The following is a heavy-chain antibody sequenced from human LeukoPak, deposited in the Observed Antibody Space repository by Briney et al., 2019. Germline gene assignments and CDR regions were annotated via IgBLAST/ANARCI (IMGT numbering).Heavy chain of an antibody. V-gene: IGHV3-21*01. CDR3: ARESGGMVATRAFDY. CDR2: ISSSSSYI. D-gene: IGHD5-12*01. Sequence: TGGSLRLSCAASGFTFSSYSMNWVRQAPGKGLEWVSSISSSSSYIYYADSVKGRFTISRDNAKNSLYLQMNSLRAEDTAVYYCARESGGMVATRAFDYWGQGTLVTVSS. CDR1: GFTFSSYS. J-gene: IGHJ4*02.